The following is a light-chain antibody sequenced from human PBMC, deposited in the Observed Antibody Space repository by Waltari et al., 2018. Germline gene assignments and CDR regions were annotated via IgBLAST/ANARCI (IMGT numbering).Light chain of an antibody. Sequence: IVMTQSPDSLAVSLGERATITCRASQGIRYDLGWYQQKPGKAPKLLIYAASSLQSGVPSRFSGGGAGTEFTLTISSLQPEDFATYYCLQDYNYPWTFGQGTKVEIK. V-gene: IGKV1-6*01. CDR1: QGIRYD. CDR3: LQDYNYPWT. J-gene: IGKJ1*01. CDR2: AAS.